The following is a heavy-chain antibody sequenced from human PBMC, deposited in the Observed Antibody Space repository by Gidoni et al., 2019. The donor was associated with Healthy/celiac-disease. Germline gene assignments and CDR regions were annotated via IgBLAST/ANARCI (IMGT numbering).Heavy chain of an antibody. V-gene: IGHV3-48*01. D-gene: IGHD3-3*01. CDR2: ITSSSSTI. CDR1: GFTSSSDS. J-gene: IGHJ4*02. CDR3: ARGRQDDFWSGYHDY. Sequence: EVQLVESGGGLVQPGGSLRLSCAASGFTSSSDSMNWVRQAPGKGLEWVSYITSSSSTIYYADSVKGRFTISRDNAKNSLYLQMNSLRAEDTAVYYCARGRQDDFWSGYHDYWGQGTLVTVSS.